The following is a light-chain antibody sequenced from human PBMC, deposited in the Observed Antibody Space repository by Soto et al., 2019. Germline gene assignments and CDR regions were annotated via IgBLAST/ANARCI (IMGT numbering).Light chain of an antibody. CDR3: SSYTSSSTLV. CDR1: SSDVGGHNY. Sequence: QSVRTQPASVSGSPGQSITISCTGTSSDVGGHNYVSWYQQHPGKAPKLMIYNVANRPSGVSNRFSGSKSGNTAFLLISGLQAEDESDYYCSSYTSSSTLVFGGGTKLTFL. CDR2: NVA. V-gene: IGLV2-14*03. J-gene: IGLJ2*01.